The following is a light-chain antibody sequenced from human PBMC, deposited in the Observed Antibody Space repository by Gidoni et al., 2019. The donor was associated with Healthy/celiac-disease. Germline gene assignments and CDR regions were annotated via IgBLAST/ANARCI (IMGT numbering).Light chain of an antibody. CDR3: QQYGSSPMYT. CDR1: QSVSSSY. V-gene: IGKV3-20*01. Sequence: EIVLTQSPGTLSLSPGERATLSCGARQSVSSSYLAWYQQKPGQAPRLLIYGASSRATGIPDRFSGSGSGTDFTLTISRLELEDFAVYYCQQYGSSPMYTFGQGTKLEIK. J-gene: IGKJ2*01. CDR2: GAS.